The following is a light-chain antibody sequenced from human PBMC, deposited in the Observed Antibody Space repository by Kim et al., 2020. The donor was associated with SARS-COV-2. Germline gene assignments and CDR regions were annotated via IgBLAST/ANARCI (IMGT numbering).Light chain of an antibody. CDR3: QQYYSSPWT. J-gene: IGKJ1*01. V-gene: IGKV4-1*01. Sequence: ATINCKSSQNLLYSSNNRNYLAWFQQRPGQPPKLLIYWASTRESGVPDRFSGSGSGTDFTLTISSLQAEDVAIYYCQQYYSSPWTFGQGTKVDIK. CDR2: WAS. CDR1: QNLLYSSNNRNY.